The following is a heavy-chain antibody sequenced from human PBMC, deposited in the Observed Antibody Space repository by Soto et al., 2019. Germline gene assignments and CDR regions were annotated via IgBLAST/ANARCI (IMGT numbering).Heavy chain of an antibody. J-gene: IGHJ4*02. CDR2: IHHTGDT. CDR3: VRFEERSPESGPLADY. V-gene: IGHV4-34*01. CDR1: GESFSAYY. D-gene: IGHD3-10*01. Sequence: QVHVQQWGAGLLKPSETLSLTCGVYGESFSAYYWNWIRQSPGKGLEWIGDIHHTGDTKYNPSLKSRLTLSADTSKNQFSLKLTSVTAADTAVYYCVRFEERSPESGPLADYCGPGSLGSVSS.